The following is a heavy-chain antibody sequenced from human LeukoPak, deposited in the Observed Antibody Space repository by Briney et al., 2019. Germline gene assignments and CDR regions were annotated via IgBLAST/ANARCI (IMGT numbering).Heavy chain of an antibody. D-gene: IGHD5-18*01. CDR1: GFNVRSNC. CDR3: ARDSLIGFSYESYYYYMDV. J-gene: IGHJ6*03. V-gene: IGHV3-53*01. CDR2: IYPNGST. Sequence: GGSLRLSCAASGFNVRSNCLTWVRQAPGKGLEWLSVIYPNGSTHYAGSVKGRFTISRDNSKDTVHLQMNGLRAEDTAVYYCARDSLIGFSYESYYYYMDVWGRGTTVTVSS.